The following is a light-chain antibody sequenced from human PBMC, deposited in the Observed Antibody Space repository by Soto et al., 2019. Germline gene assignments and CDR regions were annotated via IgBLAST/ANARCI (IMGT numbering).Light chain of an antibody. CDR2: EVN. V-gene: IGLV2-8*01. Sequence: QSALTQPPSASGSPGQSVTISCTGTSSDVGRYNYVSWYQQHPGKAPKLMISEVNKRASGVPDRFSGSKSGNTASLTVSGLQAEDDADYYCSSYAGTPFVFGTGTKLTVL. CDR3: SSYAGTPFV. J-gene: IGLJ1*01. CDR1: SSDVGRYNY.